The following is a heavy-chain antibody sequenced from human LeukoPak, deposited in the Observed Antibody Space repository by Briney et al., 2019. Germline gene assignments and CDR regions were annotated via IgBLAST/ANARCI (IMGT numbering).Heavy chain of an antibody. V-gene: IGHV3-7*01. Sequence: TGGSLRLSCAASGFTVSSYWMSWVRQAPGKGLEWVANIKQDGSEKYYVDSVKGRFTISRDNAKNSLYLQMNSLRAEDTAVYYCARGLARGARGYSYGYFYWGQGTLVTVSS. CDR1: GFTVSSYW. CDR2: IKQDGSEK. D-gene: IGHD5-18*01. J-gene: IGHJ4*02. CDR3: ARGLARGARGYSYGYFY.